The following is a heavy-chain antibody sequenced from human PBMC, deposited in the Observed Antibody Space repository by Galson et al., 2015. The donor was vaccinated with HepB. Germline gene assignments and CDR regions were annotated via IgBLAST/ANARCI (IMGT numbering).Heavy chain of an antibody. CDR3: ARDCFWSGYYWGWFDP. D-gene: IGHD3-3*01. CDR2: ISSSGSTI. J-gene: IGHJ5*02. Sequence: SLRLSCAASGFTFSDYYMSWIRQAPGKGLEWVSYISSSGSTIYYADSVKGRSTISRDNAKNSLYLQMNSLRAEDTAMYYCARDCFWSGYYWGWFDPWGQGTLVTVSS. V-gene: IGHV3-11*01. CDR1: GFTFSDYY.